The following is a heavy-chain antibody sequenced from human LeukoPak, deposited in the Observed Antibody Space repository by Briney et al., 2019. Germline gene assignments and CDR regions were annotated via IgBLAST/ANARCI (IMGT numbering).Heavy chain of an antibody. V-gene: IGHV3-23*01. CDR3: AKRGGYFDS. J-gene: IGHJ4*02. Sequence: GGSLRLSCVASGSTFSSYAMSWVRQAPGKGLEWVSTINGGGGTTYYADSVKGRFTISRDNSKNTMYLQMNSLRAEDTAVYYCAKRGGYFDSWGQGTLVTVSS. CDR1: GSTFSSYA. CDR2: INGGGGTT.